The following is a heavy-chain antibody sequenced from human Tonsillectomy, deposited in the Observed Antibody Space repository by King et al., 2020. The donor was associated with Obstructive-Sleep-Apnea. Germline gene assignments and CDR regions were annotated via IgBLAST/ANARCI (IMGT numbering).Heavy chain of an antibody. Sequence: VQLVESGGVLFQRGGSLRLSCAASGFTLSDYWMSWVRQAPGKGLAWVAQMKGDGSEKYYVDSVKGRSTISSDNAENSLHLQMDSLRAEDTAIYYCTRDYSYDSSGYYSWGQGILVTVSS. V-gene: IGHV3-7*01. D-gene: IGHD3-22*01. CDR3: TRDYSYDSSGYYS. J-gene: IGHJ5*02. CDR1: GFTLSDYW. CDR2: MKGDGSEK.